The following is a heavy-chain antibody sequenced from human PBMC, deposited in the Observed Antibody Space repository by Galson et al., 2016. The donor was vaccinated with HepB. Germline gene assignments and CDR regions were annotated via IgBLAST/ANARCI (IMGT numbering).Heavy chain of an antibody. D-gene: IGHD3-10*01. CDR2: ISWNSGTT. V-gene: IGHV3-9*01. J-gene: IGHJ4*02. CDR1: GFTFHDYA. Sequence: SLRLSCAASGFTFHDYAMNWVRQAPGKGLEWVSHISWNSGTTAYADSVRGRFTISRDSARSSLYLQMNNLRSDDTALYFCAKGGGCPGEFFADWGQGILVTVSS. CDR3: AKGGGCPGEFFAD.